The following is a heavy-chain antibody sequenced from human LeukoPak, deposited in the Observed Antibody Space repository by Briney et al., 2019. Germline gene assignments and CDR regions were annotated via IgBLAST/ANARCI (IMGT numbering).Heavy chain of an antibody. Sequence: SETLSLTCTVSGYSISSGYYWGWIRQPPGKGLEWIGSIYHSGSTYYNPSLKSRVTISVDTTKNQFSLKLSSVTAADTAVYYCARVEVVPAAMMSMGWFDPWGQGTLVTVSS. J-gene: IGHJ5*02. CDR2: IYHSGST. D-gene: IGHD2-2*01. CDR3: ARVEVVPAAMMSMGWFDP. CDR1: GYSISSGYY. V-gene: IGHV4-38-2*02.